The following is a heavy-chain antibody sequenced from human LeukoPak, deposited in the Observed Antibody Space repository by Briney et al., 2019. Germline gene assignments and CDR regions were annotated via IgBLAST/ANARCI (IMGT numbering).Heavy chain of an antibody. V-gene: IGHV3-30*18. CDR3: AKESYGDYVVGY. Sequence: GGSLRLSCAASGFTFSSYGMHWVRQAPGKGLEWVAVISYDGSNKYYADSVKGRFTISRDNSKNTLYLQMNSLRAEDTAVYYCAKESYGDYVVGYWGQGTLVTVSS. D-gene: IGHD4-17*01. CDR2: ISYDGSNK. J-gene: IGHJ4*02. CDR1: GFTFSSYG.